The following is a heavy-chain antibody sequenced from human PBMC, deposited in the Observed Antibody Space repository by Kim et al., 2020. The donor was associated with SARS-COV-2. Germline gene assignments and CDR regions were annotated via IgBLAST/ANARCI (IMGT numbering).Heavy chain of an antibody. CDR2: INPNSGGT. J-gene: IGHJ5*02. Sequence: ASVKVSCKASGYTFTGYYMHWVRQAPGQGLEWMGRINPNSGGTNYAQKFQGRVTMTRDTSISTAYMELSRLRSDDTAVYYCARESPLGLTLSQKIAAAGEGWFDPWGQGTLVTVSS. CDR3: ARESPLGLTLSQKIAAAGEGWFDP. D-gene: IGHD6-13*01. CDR1: GYTFTGYY. V-gene: IGHV1-2*06.